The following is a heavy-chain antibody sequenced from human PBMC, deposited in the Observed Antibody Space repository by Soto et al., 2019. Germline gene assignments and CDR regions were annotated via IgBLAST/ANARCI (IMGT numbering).Heavy chain of an antibody. D-gene: IGHD3-3*01. V-gene: IGHV1-2*04. CDR1: GYTFTGYY. CDR2: INPNSGGT. CDR3: ARDRAYYDFWSGYYYYGMDV. Sequence: ASVKVSCKASGYTFTGYYMHWVRQAPGQGLEWMGWINPNSGGTNYAQKFQGWVTMTRDTSISTAYMELSRLRSDDTAVYYCARDRAYYDFWSGYYYYGMDVWGQGTTVTVS. J-gene: IGHJ6*02.